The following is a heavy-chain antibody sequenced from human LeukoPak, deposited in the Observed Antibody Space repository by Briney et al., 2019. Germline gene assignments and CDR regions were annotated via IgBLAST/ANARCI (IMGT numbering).Heavy chain of an antibody. CDR3: ARAYSSSSWCFDY. V-gene: IGHV4-59*01. Sequence: SETLSLTCTVSGGSISSYYWSWIRQPPGKGLEWIGYIYYSGSTNYYPSLKSRVTISVDTSKNQFSLKLRSVPAADTAVYYCARAYSSSSWCFDYWGQGTLVTVSS. CDR2: IYYSGST. J-gene: IGHJ4*02. D-gene: IGHD6-6*01. CDR1: GGSISSYY.